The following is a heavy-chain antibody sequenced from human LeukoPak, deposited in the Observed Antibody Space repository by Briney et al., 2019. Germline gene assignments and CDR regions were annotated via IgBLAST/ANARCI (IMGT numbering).Heavy chain of an antibody. CDR3: AKDGGAYCGGDCRFYFDY. D-gene: IGHD2-21*02. CDR2: IKQDGSEK. CDR1: GFTFSSYW. V-gene: IGHV3-7*01. J-gene: IGHJ4*02. Sequence: GGSLRLSCAASGFTFSSYWMSWVRQATGKGLEWVANIKQDGSEKYYVDSVKGRFTISRDNAKNSLYLQMNSLRAEDTAVYYCAKDGGAYCGGDCRFYFDYWGQGTLVTVSS.